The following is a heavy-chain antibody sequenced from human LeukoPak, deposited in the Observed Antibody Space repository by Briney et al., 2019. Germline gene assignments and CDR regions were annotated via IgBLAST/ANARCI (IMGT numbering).Heavy chain of an antibody. V-gene: IGHV3-64*01. J-gene: IGHJ4*02. D-gene: IGHD3-3*01. CDR2: ISRNGGST. CDR3: ARGYDFWSGYYHFDY. Sequence: GGSLRLSCAASGFTFSSYAMHWVRQAPGKGLEYVSAISRNGGSTYYANSVKGRFTISRDNSKNTLYLQMGSLRAEDMAVYYCARGYDFWSGYYHFDYWGQGTLVTVSS. CDR1: GFTFSSYA.